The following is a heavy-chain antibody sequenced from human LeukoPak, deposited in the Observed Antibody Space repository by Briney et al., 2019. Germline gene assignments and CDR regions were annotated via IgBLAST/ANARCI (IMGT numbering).Heavy chain of an antibody. CDR1: GFTFSSYG. Sequence: GGSLRLSCAASGFTFSSYGMHWVRQAPGKGLEWVAVISYDGSNKYYADSVKGRFTISRDNSKNTLYLQMNSLRAEDTAVYYCARSDCSGGSCSLGMDVWGKGTTVTVSS. V-gene: IGHV3-30*03. CDR3: ARSDCSGGSCSLGMDV. J-gene: IGHJ6*04. CDR2: ISYDGSNK. D-gene: IGHD2-15*01.